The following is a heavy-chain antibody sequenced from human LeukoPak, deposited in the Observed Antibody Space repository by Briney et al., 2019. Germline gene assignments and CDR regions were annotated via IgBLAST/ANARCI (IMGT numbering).Heavy chain of an antibody. CDR1: GFTFSSYW. CDR2: ISSDGSST. V-gene: IGHV3-74*01. Sequence: PGGSLRLSCAASGFTFSSYWMHWVRQAPGKGLVWVSRISSDGSSTDYADSVKGRFTISRDNAKNTLYLQMNSLRAEDTAVYYCASRIPCDSSSYWGHGTLVTVSS. CDR3: ASRIPCDSSSY. J-gene: IGHJ4*01. D-gene: IGHD3-22*01.